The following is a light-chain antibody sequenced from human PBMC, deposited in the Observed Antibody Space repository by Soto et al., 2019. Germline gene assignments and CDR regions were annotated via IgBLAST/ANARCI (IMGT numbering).Light chain of an antibody. J-gene: IGLJ1*01. CDR2: DVS. Sequence: QSALTQPASGSGSPGQSIAISCTGTSSDVGGYNYVSWYQQHPGKAPKLLINDVSNRPSGVSSRFSGSKSGTTASLTISGLQAEDEADYYCSSYTISSTYVFGPGTRSPS. V-gene: IGLV2-14*01. CDR1: SSDVGGYNY. CDR3: SSYTISSTYV.